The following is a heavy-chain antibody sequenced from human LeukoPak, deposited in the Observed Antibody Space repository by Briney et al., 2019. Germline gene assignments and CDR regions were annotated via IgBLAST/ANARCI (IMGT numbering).Heavy chain of an antibody. CDR2: IYPGDSDT. V-gene: IGHV5-51*01. D-gene: IGHD6-6*01. J-gene: IGHJ6*03. CDR1: GYSFTSYW. CDR3: ARHPGGYSSSPGYYYMDV. Sequence: GESLKISCKDSGYSFTSYWIGWVRQMPGKGLEWMGIIYPGDSDTRYSPSFQGQVTISADKSISTAYLQWSSLKASDTAMYYCARHPGGYSSSPGYYYMDVWGKGTTVTVSS.